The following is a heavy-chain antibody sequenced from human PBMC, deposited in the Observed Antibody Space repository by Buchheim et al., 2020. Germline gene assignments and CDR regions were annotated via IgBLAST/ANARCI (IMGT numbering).Heavy chain of an antibody. J-gene: IGHJ5*02. V-gene: IGHV4-31*03. Sequence: QVQLRESGPGLVKPSQTLSLTCTVSGGSISSGGYHWSWIRQHPGKGLEWIGYMSYSGSTYYNPSLKSRLTISVATSKNQFSLKLTSVTAADTAVYYCARGGRNNWFDPWGQGTL. CDR2: MSYSGST. CDR3: ARGGRNNWFDP. CDR1: GGSISSGGYH.